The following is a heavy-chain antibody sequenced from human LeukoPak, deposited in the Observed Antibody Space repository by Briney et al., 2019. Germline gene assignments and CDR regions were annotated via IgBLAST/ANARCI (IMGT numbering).Heavy chain of an antibody. V-gene: IGHV1-18*01. CDR2: IRADNGNT. Sequence: ASVKVWGKASGYTFTSYGISWVRKAPRQGIESMGSIRADNGNTNYAQKRQGRVTMTTDTSTSTAYMELRSLRSDDTAVYYCARAEYYDFWSGPIDYWGQGTLVTVSS. J-gene: IGHJ4*02. D-gene: IGHD3-3*01. CDR1: GYTFTSYG. CDR3: ARAEYYDFWSGPIDY.